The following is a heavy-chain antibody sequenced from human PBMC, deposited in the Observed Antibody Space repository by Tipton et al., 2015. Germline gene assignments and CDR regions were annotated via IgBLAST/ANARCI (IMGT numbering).Heavy chain of an antibody. CDR3: ARQPLVYAINGWLDS. CDR2: IYPGDSDT. V-gene: IGHV5-51*01. CDR1: GYSFTSYW. J-gene: IGHJ5*01. D-gene: IGHD2-8*01. Sequence: VQLVQSGAEVKKPGESLKISCKGSGYSFTSYWIGWVRQMPGKGLEWMAIIYPGDSDTRYSPSFQGQVTISVDKSINSAYLQWSSLKASDTAIYYCARQPLVYAINGWLDSWGQGTLVTVSS.